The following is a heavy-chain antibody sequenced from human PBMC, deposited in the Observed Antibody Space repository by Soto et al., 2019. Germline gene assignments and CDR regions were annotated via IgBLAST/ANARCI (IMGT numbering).Heavy chain of an antibody. CDR2: IDPSDSYT. CDR1: GYSFTSYW. J-gene: IGHJ6*02. D-gene: IGHD3-22*01. CDR3: ASEGYYYDSSGYYGYCYYGMDX. Sequence: GEALKITWKGSGYSFTSYWISWVRQMPGKGLELMVMIDPSDSYTNYSPSFQGHVTISADKSISTAYLQWSSLKDSDTAMYYCASEGYYYDSSGYYGYCYYGMDXWGQGTTVTVS. V-gene: IGHV5-10-1*01.